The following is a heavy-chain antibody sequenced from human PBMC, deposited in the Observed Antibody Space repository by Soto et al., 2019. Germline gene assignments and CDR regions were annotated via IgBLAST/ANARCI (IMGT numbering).Heavy chain of an antibody. J-gene: IGHJ4*02. V-gene: IGHV2-5*02. CDR3: AHRPRPTITADGSLFDC. Sequence: SGPTLVNPTQTLTLTCTFSGFSLTTSGVGGGWIRQPPGKALEWLALIYWDDDKRYSPSLKTRLTITKDISKNQVVLTMTNVDHVDTATYFCAHRPRPTITADGSLFDCLGPGTLVMVS. CDR2: IYWDDDK. D-gene: IGHD6-13*01. CDR1: GFSLTTSGVG.